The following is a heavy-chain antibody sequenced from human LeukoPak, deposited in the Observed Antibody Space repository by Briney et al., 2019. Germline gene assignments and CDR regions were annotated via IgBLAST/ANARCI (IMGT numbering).Heavy chain of an antibody. V-gene: IGHV3-23*01. D-gene: IGHD1-20*01. CDR2: SSGGGGST. CDR1: GFTFSTYG. CDR3: AKVGKAARIIGTTSRYYYYYMDV. Sequence: AGGSLRLSCAASGFTFSTYGMSWVRQAPGTGLEWVSASSGGGGSTYYADSVKGRFTISRDNSKNTLYLQMNSLRAEDTAVYYCAKVGKAARIIGTTSRYYYYYMDVWGKGTTVTISS. J-gene: IGHJ6*03.